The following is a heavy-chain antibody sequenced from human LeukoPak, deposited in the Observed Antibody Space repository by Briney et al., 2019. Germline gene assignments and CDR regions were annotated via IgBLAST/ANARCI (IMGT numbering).Heavy chain of an antibody. Sequence: SQTLSLTCANSGDSVSSNSAAWNWIRQSPPRGLEWLGRTYYRSKWYNDYAVSVKSRLTINADTSKNQFSLLLHSVTPEDTAVYYCARQGPTWPFDYWGQGATVTVSS. V-gene: IGHV6-1*01. CDR2: TYYRSKWYN. J-gene: IGHJ4*03. CDR3: ARQGPTWPFDY. CDR1: GDSVSSNSAA. D-gene: IGHD5-24*01.